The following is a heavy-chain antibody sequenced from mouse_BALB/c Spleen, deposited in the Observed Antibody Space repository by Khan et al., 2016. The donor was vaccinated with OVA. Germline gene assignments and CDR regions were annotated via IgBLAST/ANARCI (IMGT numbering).Heavy chain of an antibody. CDR2: ISYSGST. Sequence: EVELVESGPGLVKPSQSLSLTCTVTGYSITSDYAWNWIRQFPGNKLEWMGYISYSGSTSYNPSLKSRISITRDTSKNQFFLQLNSVTTEDTATYYCARRGEGYYGAIDYWGQGTSVTVSS. V-gene: IGHV3-2*02. D-gene: IGHD1-1*01. CDR1: GYSITSDYA. J-gene: IGHJ4*01. CDR3: ARRGEGYYGAIDY.